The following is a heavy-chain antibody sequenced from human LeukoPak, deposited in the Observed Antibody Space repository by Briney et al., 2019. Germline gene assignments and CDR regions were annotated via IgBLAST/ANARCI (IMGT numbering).Heavy chain of an antibody. J-gene: IGHJ6*02. CDR3: ARDHIHADYYGVDV. Sequence: SETLSLTCTVSGGSIISGTHYWSWIRQHPGKGLEWIGYIYHSGSTYYNPSLKSRVTISVDTSKNQFSLKLISVTAADTAVYYCARDHIHADYYGVDVWGQGTTVTVSS. CDR1: GGSIISGTHY. CDR2: IYHSGST. V-gene: IGHV4-31*03.